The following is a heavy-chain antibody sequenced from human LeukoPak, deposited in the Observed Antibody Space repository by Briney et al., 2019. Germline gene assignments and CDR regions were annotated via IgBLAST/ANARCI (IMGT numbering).Heavy chain of an antibody. CDR3: ARDRAYSSSWPYYYYGMDV. D-gene: IGHD6-13*01. Sequence: SETLSLTCAVSGGSISSSNWWSWVRQPPGKGLEWIGEIYHSGSTNHNPSLKSRVTISVDKSKNQFSLKLSSVTAADTAVYYCARDRAYSSSWPYYYYGMDVWGKGTTVTVSS. CDR1: GGSISSSNW. J-gene: IGHJ6*04. CDR2: IYHSGST. V-gene: IGHV4-4*02.